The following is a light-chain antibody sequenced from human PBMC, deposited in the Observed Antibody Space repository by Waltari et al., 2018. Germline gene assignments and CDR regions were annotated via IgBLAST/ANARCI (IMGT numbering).Light chain of an antibody. CDR2: KVS. J-gene: IGKJ1*01. Sequence: DVVMTQSPLSLPVTLGQPATISCRSSQSLVHSDGNTYLSWFQQRAGQSPRRLIYKVSNRDSGVPDRFSGSGSGTGFTLKISRVEAEDVGVYYCMQGTDWPRWTFGQGTKVEIK. CDR3: MQGTDWPRWT. CDR1: QSLVHSDGNTY. V-gene: IGKV2-30*02.